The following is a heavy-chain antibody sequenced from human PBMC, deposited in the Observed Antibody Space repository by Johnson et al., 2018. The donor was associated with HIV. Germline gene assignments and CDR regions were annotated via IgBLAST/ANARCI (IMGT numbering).Heavy chain of an antibody. J-gene: IGHJ3*02. CDR3: ARGLLWFGELLEAFDI. D-gene: IGHD3-10*01. CDR1: GFTFSDYY. CDR2: IGTAGDT. V-gene: IGHV3-13*01. Sequence: VQLVESGGGLVKPGGSLRLSCAASGFTFSDYYINWIRQAPGKGLEWVSAIGTAGDTYYPGSVKGRFTISRDNSKNTLYLQMNSLRTEDTAVYYCARGLLWFGELLEAFDIWGQGTMVTVSS.